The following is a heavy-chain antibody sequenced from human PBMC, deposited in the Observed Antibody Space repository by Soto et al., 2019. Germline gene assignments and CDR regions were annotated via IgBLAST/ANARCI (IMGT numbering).Heavy chain of an antibody. V-gene: IGHV3-49*04. J-gene: IGHJ4*02. CDR1: GFTFGDYA. Sequence: EVQLVESGGGLVQPGRSLRLSCTASGFTFGDYAMSWVRQAPGKGLEWVGFIRSKAYGGTTEYAASVKGRFTISRDDSKSIAYLQMNSLKTEDTAVYYCTRDFSTAMVLSDYWGQGTLVTVSS. D-gene: IGHD5-18*01. CDR3: TRDFSTAMVLSDY. CDR2: IRSKAYGGTT.